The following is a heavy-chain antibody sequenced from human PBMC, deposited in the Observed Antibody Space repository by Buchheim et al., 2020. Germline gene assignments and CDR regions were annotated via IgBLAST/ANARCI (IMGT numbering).Heavy chain of an antibody. D-gene: IGHD3-3*01. J-gene: IGHJ4*02. CDR2: ILYDGANK. Sequence: QVQLVESGGGVVQPGRSLRLSCAASGFTFTSYGMHWVRQAPGKGLEWVAVILYDGANKNYADSVKGRLTISRDNSKNTLYLQMNSLRAEDTAVYYCAKDGTIFGVVITGNFDYWGQGTL. V-gene: IGHV3-30*18. CDR1: GFTFTSYG. CDR3: AKDGTIFGVVITGNFDY.